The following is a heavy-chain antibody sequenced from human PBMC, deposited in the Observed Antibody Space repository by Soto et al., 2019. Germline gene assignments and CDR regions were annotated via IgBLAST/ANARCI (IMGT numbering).Heavy chain of an antibody. CDR3: AKESYYDSSDYNAFDI. J-gene: IGHJ3*02. D-gene: IGHD3-22*01. CDR1: GFTFSTYG. CDR2: ISYDGSYK. Sequence: GGSLRLSCAASGFTFSTYGMHWVRQAPGKGLEWVAVISYDGSYKYYADSVKGRFTISRDSSKNMLYLQMNSLRAEDTAIYYCAKESYYDSSDYNAFDIWGQGTMVTVSS. V-gene: IGHV3-30*18.